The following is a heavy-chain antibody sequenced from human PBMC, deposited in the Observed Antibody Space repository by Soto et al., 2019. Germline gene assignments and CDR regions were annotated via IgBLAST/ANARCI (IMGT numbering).Heavy chain of an antibody. V-gene: IGHV3-53*01. D-gene: IGHD2-21*02. Sequence: GALRLSCAASGFNVNIDYMNWVLQTPGKGLEWVASIYSGETTYYADSVRGRFTISSDKSKNTLYFQLSSLRIEDTAVYYCTRDGRGLGRLSLFEYWGQGVLVTVSS. CDR3: TRDGRGLGRLSLFEY. J-gene: IGHJ4*02. CDR2: IYSGETT. CDR1: GFNVNIDY.